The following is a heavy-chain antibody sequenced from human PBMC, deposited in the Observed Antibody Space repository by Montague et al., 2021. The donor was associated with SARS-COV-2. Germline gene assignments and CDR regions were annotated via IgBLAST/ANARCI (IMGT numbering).Heavy chain of an antibody. CDR3: AKDLVLRAARPDALDV. CDR1: GFTFRSYS. J-gene: IGHJ3*01. Sequence: SLRLSCAASGFTFRSYSVNWVRQAPGKGLEGRSYISSSTNIIYYADSVKGRFTISRDNARNSLYLQMNSLRVDDTAVYYCAKDLVLRAARPDALDVWGQGTVVTVSS. D-gene: IGHD6-6*01. CDR2: ISSSTNII. V-gene: IGHV3-48*04.